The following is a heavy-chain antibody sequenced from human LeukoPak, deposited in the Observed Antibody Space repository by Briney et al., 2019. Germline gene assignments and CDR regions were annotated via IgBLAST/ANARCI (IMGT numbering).Heavy chain of an antibody. D-gene: IGHD3-10*01. CDR2: MSYSGST. CDR1: GYSISSGYY. Sequence: SETLSLTCTVSGYSISSGYYWGWIRQPPGKGLEWIASMSYSGSTYYNPSLKSRVTISVDTSRNQFSLKLSSVTAADTAVYYCARRAGSGSTKVFDIWGQGTMVTVSS. J-gene: IGHJ3*02. CDR3: ARRAGSGSTKVFDI. V-gene: IGHV4-38-2*02.